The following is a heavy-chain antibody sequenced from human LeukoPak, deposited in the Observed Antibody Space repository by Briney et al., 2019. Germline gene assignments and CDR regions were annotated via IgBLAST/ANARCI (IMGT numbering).Heavy chain of an antibody. V-gene: IGHV1-18*01. D-gene: IGHD3-3*01. CDR3: AREQGGYDFWSGHYYMDV. CDR2: ISAYNGNT. J-gene: IGHJ6*03. CDR1: GYTFTSYG. Sequence: ASVKVSCKASGYTFTSYGISWVRQAPGQGLEWMGWISAYNGNTNYAQKLQGRVTMTTDTSTSTAYMELSSLRSEDTAVYYCAREQGGYDFWSGHYYMDVWGKGTTVTVSS.